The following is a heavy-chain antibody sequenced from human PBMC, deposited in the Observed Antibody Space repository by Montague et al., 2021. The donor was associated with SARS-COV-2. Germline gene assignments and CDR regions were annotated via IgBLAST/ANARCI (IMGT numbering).Heavy chain of an antibody. CDR1: GGSFSGYY. CDR3: SIPMVRGFSRAFDI. D-gene: IGHD3-10*01. V-gene: IGHV4-34*01. Sequence: SETLSLTCAVYGGSFSGYYWSWIRQPPGKGLELIGEINHSGSTNYNPSXXSRVTISVGTSKNQFSLTLSSVTAADTAVYYCSIPMVRGFSRAFDIWGQGTMVTVSS. J-gene: IGHJ3*02. CDR2: INHSGST.